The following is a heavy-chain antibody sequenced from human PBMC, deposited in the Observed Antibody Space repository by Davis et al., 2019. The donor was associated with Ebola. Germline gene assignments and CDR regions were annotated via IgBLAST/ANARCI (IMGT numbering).Heavy chain of an antibody. J-gene: IGHJ4*02. CDR3: ARDFDKVRT. CDR1: GISFSNYG. V-gene: IGHV3-30*03. CDR2: ISPDGSDK. Sequence: GGSLRLSCAASGISFSNYGMFWVRQAPGKVMEWVAVISPDGSDKNYADSGKGRFTISRDNAKNTLYLQMNSLRAEDTAVYYCARDFDKVRTWGQGTLVTVSS. D-gene: IGHD1-1*01.